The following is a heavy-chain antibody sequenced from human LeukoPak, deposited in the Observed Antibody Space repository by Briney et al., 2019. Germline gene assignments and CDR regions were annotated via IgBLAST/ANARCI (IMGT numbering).Heavy chain of an antibody. Sequence: PGGSLRLSCAASGFTFSKYWMLWVRQAPGKGRESVSRINTDGTVTTYADSVKGRFTVSRDNADNTMFLQMNSVRVEDTAVYYCATKQWLAPPPDSWGEGTPVTVS. CDR3: ATKQWLAPPPDS. V-gene: IGHV3-74*01. J-gene: IGHJ4*02. D-gene: IGHD6-19*01. CDR1: GFTFSKYW. CDR2: INTDGTVT.